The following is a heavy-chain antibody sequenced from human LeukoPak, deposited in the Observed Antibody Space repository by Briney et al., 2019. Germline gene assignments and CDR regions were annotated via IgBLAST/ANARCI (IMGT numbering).Heavy chain of an antibody. D-gene: IGHD2-8*01. CDR2: IYYSGST. Sequence: SETLSLTCTVSGGSISSYYWSWIRQPPGKGLEWIGYIYYSGSTNYNPSLKSRVTISVDTSKDQFSLKLSSVTAADTAVYYCARDRGYCTNGVCYPLPYFDYWGQGTLVTVSS. V-gene: IGHV4-59*01. J-gene: IGHJ4*02. CDR1: GGSISSYY. CDR3: ARDRGYCTNGVCYPLPYFDY.